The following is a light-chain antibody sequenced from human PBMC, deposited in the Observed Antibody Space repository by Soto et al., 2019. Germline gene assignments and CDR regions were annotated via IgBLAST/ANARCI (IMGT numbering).Light chain of an antibody. CDR2: GAS. J-gene: IGKJ1*01. Sequence: EIVLTQSPGTLSLSPGERATLSFRASQSVSSSYLAWYQQKPGQAPRLLIYGASSRATGIPDRFSGSGSGTDFTLTISRLEPEDFAVYYCQQYGRPRTFGQGTKVDIK. V-gene: IGKV3-20*01. CDR3: QQYGRPRT. CDR1: QSVSSSY.